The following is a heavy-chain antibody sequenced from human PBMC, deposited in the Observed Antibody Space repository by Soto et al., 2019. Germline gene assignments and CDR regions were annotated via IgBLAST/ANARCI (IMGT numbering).Heavy chain of an antibody. J-gene: IGHJ4*01. Sequence: EVQLVATGGGLIQPGGALILSCAASGFTVSSKYMSWLRQAPGKGLEWVSILYSEGNTYYADSVTGRFTVCRDNSKNTPNLQMNSLRPEDPAVYFCWRGRGTCVVTTLYLPFDSWGPGALVTVSS. CDR1: GFTVSSKY. CDR2: LYSEGNT. V-gene: IGHV3-53*02. D-gene: IGHD1-7*01. CDR3: WRGRGTCVVTTLYLPFDS.